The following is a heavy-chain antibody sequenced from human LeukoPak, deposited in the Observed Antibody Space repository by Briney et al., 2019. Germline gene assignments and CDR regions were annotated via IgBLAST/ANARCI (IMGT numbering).Heavy chain of an antibody. J-gene: IGHJ4*02. CDR2: ISSSSSYI. CDR1: GFTFSSYS. Sequence: PGGSLRLSCAASGFTFSSYSMNWVRQAPGKGLEWVSSISSSSSYIYYADSVKGRFTISRDNAKNSLYLQMNSLRAEDTAVYYCARDLPTVTTIDYWGQGTLVTVSS. CDR3: ARDLPTVTTIDY. D-gene: IGHD4-17*01. V-gene: IGHV3-21*01.